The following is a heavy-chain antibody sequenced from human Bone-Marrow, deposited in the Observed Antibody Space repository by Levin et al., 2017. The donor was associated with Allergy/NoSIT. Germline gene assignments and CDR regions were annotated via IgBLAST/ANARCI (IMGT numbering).Heavy chain of an antibody. CDR1: GFTFGDYA. CDR3: TRDIAARHWFDP. Sequence: PGGSLRLSCSASGFTFGDYAMSWFRKAPGKGLEWVAFLRSIRHGGTSEYAASVKGRFIISRDDSKSIAYLQMNSLKIEDTGMYFCTRDIAARHWFDPWGQGTLVTVSS. J-gene: IGHJ5*02. V-gene: IGHV3-49*03. D-gene: IGHD6-6*01. CDR2: LRSIRHGGTS.